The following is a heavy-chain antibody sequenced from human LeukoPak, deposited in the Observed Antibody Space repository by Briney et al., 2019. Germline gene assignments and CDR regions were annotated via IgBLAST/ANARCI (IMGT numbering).Heavy chain of an antibody. CDR3: AKDSSGYYKGGSYFDY. J-gene: IGHJ4*02. CDR2: ISWNSGSI. V-gene: IGHV3-9*01. Sequence: GRSLRLSCAASGFTFDDYAMHWVQQAPGKGLEWVSGISWNSGSIGYADSVKGRFTISRDNAKNSLYLQMNSLRAEDTALYYCAKDSSGYYKGGSYFDYWGQGTLVTVSS. CDR1: GFTFDDYA. D-gene: IGHD3-22*01.